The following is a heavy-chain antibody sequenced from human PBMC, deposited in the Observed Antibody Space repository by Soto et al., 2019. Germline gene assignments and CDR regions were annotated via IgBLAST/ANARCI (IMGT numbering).Heavy chain of an antibody. V-gene: IGHV3-48*02. CDR3: ARDRYRPITYYYDSSGYQAFDY. CDR2: ISSSSSTI. Sequence: GGSLRLSCAASGFTFSSYSMNWVRQAPGKGLEWVSYISSSSSTIYYADSVKGRFTISRDNAKNSLYLQMNSLRDEDTAVYYCARDRYRPITYYYDSSGYQAFDYWGQGTLVTVSS. D-gene: IGHD3-22*01. CDR1: GFTFSSYS. J-gene: IGHJ4*02.